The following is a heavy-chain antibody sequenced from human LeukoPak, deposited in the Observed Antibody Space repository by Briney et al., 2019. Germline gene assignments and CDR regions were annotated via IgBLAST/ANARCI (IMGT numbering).Heavy chain of an antibody. V-gene: IGHV3-30*18. CDR2: VSYDGNLQ. CDR1: GFIFSNYA. Sequence: GGSLRLSCAASGFIFSNYAIYWVRQAPGKGLEWVAAVSYDGNLQHYADAVKGRFTVSRDNSKNTVFLQINSLRTDDSAVYWCVKVYPTVTTSSVLGSWGQGTLVTVSS. J-gene: IGHJ4*02. CDR3: VKVYPTVTTSSVLGS. D-gene: IGHD4-17*01.